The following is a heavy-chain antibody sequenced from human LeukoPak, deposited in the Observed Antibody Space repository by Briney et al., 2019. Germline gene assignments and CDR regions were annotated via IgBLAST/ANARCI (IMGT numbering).Heavy chain of an antibody. Sequence: GGSLRLSCAASGFTLSYYWMHWVRQGPGKGLVWVSTINGDGSSTNYADSVKGRFTISRDNAKNTLYLEMNSLRVEDTAVYYCARDPRNKGFDPWRQGTLVTHSS. J-gene: IGHJ5*02. CDR1: GFTLSYYW. V-gene: IGHV3-74*01. CDR2: INGDGSST. CDR3: ARDPRNKGFDP. D-gene: IGHD1/OR15-1a*01.